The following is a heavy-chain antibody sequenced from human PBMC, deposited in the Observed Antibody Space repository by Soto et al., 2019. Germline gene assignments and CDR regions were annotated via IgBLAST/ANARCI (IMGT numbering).Heavy chain of an antibody. D-gene: IGHD2-15*01. CDR3: ARPGPPLKSYSDSSTHPFENWLET. CDR2: IYHGGST. CDR1: VCSIISGYY. V-gene: IGHV4-38-2*01. J-gene: IGHJ5*01. Sequence: SSTXSLTWSFGVCSIISGYYCFGVRQPPGKVRDCIGSIYHGGSTYYNPSLNSRVTLSIDVTNNHVSLILNSVTAADTAVYYCARPGPPLKSYSDSSTHPFENWLETWGPGTLV.